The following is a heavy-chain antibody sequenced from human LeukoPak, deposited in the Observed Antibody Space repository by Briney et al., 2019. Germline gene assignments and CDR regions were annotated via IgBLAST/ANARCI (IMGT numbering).Heavy chain of an antibody. Sequence: GGSLRLSCAASGFTFSNYALSWVRQAPGKGLEWVSAISGTGDATYYADSVKGRFTISRDNSKNTLYLQMNSLRAEDTAVYYCAKDLSYYYDSSTYFDYWGQGTLVTVSS. CDR3: AKDLSYYYDSSTYFDY. J-gene: IGHJ4*02. CDR2: ISGTGDAT. D-gene: IGHD3-22*01. V-gene: IGHV3-23*01. CDR1: GFTFSNYA.